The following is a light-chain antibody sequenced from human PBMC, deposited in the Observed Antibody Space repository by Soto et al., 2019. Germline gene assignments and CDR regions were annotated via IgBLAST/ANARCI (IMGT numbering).Light chain of an antibody. J-gene: IGKJ4*01. CDR2: RAS. Sequence: NHMTQSPSTLSAPLGDSVSITLRASRDIGTWLAWFQQKPGRAPNLLIYRASTLARGVPSRFSGSGSGTEFTLTISSLQPDDFATYYCHRHETYPLAFGGGTKVDIK. CDR1: RDIGTW. V-gene: IGKV1-5*03. CDR3: HRHETYPLA.